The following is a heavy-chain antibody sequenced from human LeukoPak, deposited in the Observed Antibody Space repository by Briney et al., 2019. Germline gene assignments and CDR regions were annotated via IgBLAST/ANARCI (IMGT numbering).Heavy chain of an antibody. Sequence: ASVKVSCKASGYTFTSYYMHWVRQAPGQGLEWMGIINPSGGSTSYAQKFQGRVTMTRDTSTSTVYMELSSLRSEDTAVYYCARDEAFYLRYCSGGSCERATTGYYMDVWGKGTTVTVSS. CDR2: INPSGGST. CDR1: GYTFTSYY. J-gene: IGHJ6*03. CDR3: ARDEAFYLRYCSGGSCERATTGYYMDV. D-gene: IGHD2-15*01. V-gene: IGHV1-46*01.